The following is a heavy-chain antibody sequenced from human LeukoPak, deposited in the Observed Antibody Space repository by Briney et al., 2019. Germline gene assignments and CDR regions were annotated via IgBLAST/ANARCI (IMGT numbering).Heavy chain of an antibody. Sequence: GGSLRLSCTVSGFTVSINSMSWVRQAPGKGLEWVSFIYTGGNTHYSDSVKGRFTISRDNSKNILYLQMNSLRAEDTGVYYCARRAGEYSHPYDYWGQGNLVNVSS. V-gene: IGHV3-53*01. CDR1: GFTVSINS. D-gene: IGHD4-17*01. CDR3: ARRAGEYSHPYDY. CDR2: IYTGGNT. J-gene: IGHJ4*02.